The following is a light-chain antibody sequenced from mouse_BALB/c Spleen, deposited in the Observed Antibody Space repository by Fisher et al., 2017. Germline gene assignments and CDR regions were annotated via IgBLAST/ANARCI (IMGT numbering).Light chain of an antibody. CDR3: HQRSSYPT. CDR1: SSVSY. Sequence: IVLTQSTAIMSASPGEKVTMTCSASSSVSYMYWYQQKPGSSPRLLIYDTSNLASGVPVRFSGSGSGTSYSLTISSMEAEDAATYYCHQRSSYPTFGAGTKLELK. V-gene: IGKV4-55*01. CDR2: DTS. J-gene: IGKJ5*01.